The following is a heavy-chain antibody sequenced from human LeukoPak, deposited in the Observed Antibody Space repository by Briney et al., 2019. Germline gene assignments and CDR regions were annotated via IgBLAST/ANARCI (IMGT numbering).Heavy chain of an antibody. Sequence: ASVKVSCKASGYTFSDYYMHWVRQAPGQGLEWMGWINPNSGGTNYAQKFQGRVTVTRDTSISTAYMELRSLRSDDTAVYYCARTSVDTAMVTPYLDWGQGTLVTVSS. CDR1: GYTFSDYY. CDR3: ARTSVDTAMVTPYLD. V-gene: IGHV1-2*02. CDR2: INPNSGGT. D-gene: IGHD5-18*01. J-gene: IGHJ4*02.